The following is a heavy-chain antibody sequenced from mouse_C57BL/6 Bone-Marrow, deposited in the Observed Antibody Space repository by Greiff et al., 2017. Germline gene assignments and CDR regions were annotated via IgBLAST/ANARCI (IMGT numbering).Heavy chain of an antibody. V-gene: IGHV5-6*01. CDR3: AKRKCFDY. D-gene: IGHD1-3*01. J-gene: IGHJ2*01. CDR2: ISRGGGYT. CDR1: GFTFSSSG. Sequence: EVQLLESGADLVKPGGSLKISCAASGFTFSSSGMSWVRQTPDKRLEWVATISRGGGYTYYPDSVQGRFTISRDNAKKKLYRQMCSLKSEDTSMNNGAKRKCFDYWGQGTTRTVSS.